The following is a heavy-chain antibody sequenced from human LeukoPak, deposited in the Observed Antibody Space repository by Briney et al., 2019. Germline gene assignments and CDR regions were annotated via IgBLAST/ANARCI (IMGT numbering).Heavy chain of an antibody. J-gene: IGHJ4*02. CDR1: GYSISSGYY. D-gene: IGHD6-19*01. CDR2: IYHSGST. CDR3: ARSSGWYLYYFDY. Sequence: SETLSLTCTVSGYSISSGYYWGWIRQPPGKGLEWIGSIYHSGSTYCDPSLKSRVTISVDTSKNQFSLKLSSVTAADTAVYYCARSSGWYLYYFDYWGQGTLVTVSS. V-gene: IGHV4-38-2*02.